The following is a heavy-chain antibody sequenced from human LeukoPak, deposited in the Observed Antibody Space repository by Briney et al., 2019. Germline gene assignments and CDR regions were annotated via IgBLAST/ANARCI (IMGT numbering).Heavy chain of an antibody. CDR2: ISGSGGST. CDR1: GFTFSSYA. Sequence: GGSLRLSCAASGFTFSSYAMSWVRQAPGKGLEWVSAISGSGGSTYYADSVKGRFTISRDNSKNTLHLQMDSLRAEDTAVYYCAKDRVYYDSSGYYLPAEYFQHWGQGTLVTVSS. D-gene: IGHD3-22*01. V-gene: IGHV3-23*01. J-gene: IGHJ1*01. CDR3: AKDRVYYDSSGYYLPAEYFQH.